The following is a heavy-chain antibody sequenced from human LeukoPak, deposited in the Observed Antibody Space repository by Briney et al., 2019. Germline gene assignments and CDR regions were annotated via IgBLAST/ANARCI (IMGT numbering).Heavy chain of an antibody. D-gene: IGHD3-10*01. J-gene: IGHJ4*02. CDR2: ISGSGGST. Sequence: PGGTLRLSCAASGFTFGSYGMSWVRQAPGKGLEWVSAISGSGGSTYYADSVKGRFTISRDNSKNTLYLQMNSLRAEDTAVYYCAKDLQGAFDYWGQGTLVTVSS. V-gene: IGHV3-23*01. CDR3: AKDLQGAFDY. CDR1: GFTFGSYG.